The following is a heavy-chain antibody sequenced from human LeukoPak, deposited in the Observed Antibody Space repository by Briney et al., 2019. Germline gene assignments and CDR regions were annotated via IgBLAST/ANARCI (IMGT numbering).Heavy chain of an antibody. J-gene: IGHJ4*02. CDR3: ASDLDVQDYFDS. Sequence: AASVKVSCKASGYSFTGHYLHWVRQAPGQGLEWMGWINPNSGGRKYAQKFQGRVTMTKDISISTAFMELSSLTSDDTAVYYCASDLDVQDYFDSWGQGTLVTVSS. CDR2: INPNSGGR. V-gene: IGHV1-2*02. D-gene: IGHD3-9*01. CDR1: GYSFTGHY.